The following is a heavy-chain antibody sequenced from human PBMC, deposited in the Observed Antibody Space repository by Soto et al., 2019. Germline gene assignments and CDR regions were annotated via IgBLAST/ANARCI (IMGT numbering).Heavy chain of an antibody. CDR2: LSGSGGTT. CDR1: GVTFSNYA. D-gene: IGHD3-10*01. J-gene: IGHJ4*02. V-gene: IGHV3-23*01. Sequence: SLRLSCTVSGVTFSNYAMNWVRQAPGKGLEWVSSLSGSGGTTYYADSVKGRFIISRDNSKNTLYLLMNSLGAEDTALYYCAKQRADYGSGADTFYFDSWGQGALVTVSS. CDR3: AKQRADYGSGADTFYFDS.